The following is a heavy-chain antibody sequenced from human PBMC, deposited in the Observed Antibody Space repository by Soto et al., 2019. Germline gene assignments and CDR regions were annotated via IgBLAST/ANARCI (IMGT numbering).Heavy chain of an antibody. D-gene: IGHD3-3*01. CDR2: IYYSGST. Sequence: SETLSPTCTVSGGSISSGGYYWSWIRQHPGKGLEWIGYIYYSGSTYYNPSLKSRVTISVDTSKNQFSLKLSSVTAADTAVYYCARKVGYDFWSGHYFESYYYYGMDVWGQGTTVTVSS. J-gene: IGHJ6*02. CDR1: GGSISSGGYY. V-gene: IGHV4-31*03. CDR3: ARKVGYDFWSGHYFESYYYYGMDV.